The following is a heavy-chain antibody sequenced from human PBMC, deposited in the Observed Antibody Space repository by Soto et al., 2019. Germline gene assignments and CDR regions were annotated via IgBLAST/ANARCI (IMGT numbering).Heavy chain of an antibody. CDR1: GFTFSSYA. CDR2: ISYDGSNK. J-gene: IGHJ6*02. CDR3: ARVGYDFWSGYPPPGMDV. V-gene: IGHV3-30-3*01. D-gene: IGHD3-3*01. Sequence: PGVSLRLSCAASGFTFSSYAMHWVRQAPGKGLEWVAVISYDGSNKYYADSVKGRFTISRDNSKNTLYLQMNSLRAEDTAVYYCARVGYDFWSGYPPPGMDVWGQGTTVTVSS.